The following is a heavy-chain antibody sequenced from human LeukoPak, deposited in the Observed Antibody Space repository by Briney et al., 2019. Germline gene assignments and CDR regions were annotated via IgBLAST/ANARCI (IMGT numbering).Heavy chain of an antibody. CDR2: ISGNGGST. CDR3: ARGSGVVRPSWFDP. CDR1: GFTFSNYA. Sequence: GGSLRLSCAASGFTFSNYAMNWVRQAPGKGLEWVSAISGNGGSTYYADSVKGRFTISRDNSKNTLYLQMNSLRAEDTAVYYCARGSGVVRPSWFDPWGQGTLVTVSS. D-gene: IGHD3-3*01. J-gene: IGHJ5*02. V-gene: IGHV3-23*01.